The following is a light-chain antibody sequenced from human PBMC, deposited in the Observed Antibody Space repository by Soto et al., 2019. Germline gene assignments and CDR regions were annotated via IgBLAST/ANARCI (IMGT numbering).Light chain of an antibody. V-gene: IGLV2-14*01. Sequence: QSVLTQPASVSGSPGQSITISCTGTIYDVGAYHYVSWYQQFPDKAPKLILYEVSNRPSGISNRFSGFRSGSTASLTVSGLQPEDDAHYYCISYTTTGALVFGGGTKLTVL. CDR3: ISYTTTGALV. CDR1: IYDVGAYHY. J-gene: IGLJ2*01. CDR2: EVS.